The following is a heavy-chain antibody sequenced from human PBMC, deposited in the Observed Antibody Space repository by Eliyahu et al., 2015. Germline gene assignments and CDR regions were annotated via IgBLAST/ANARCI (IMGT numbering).Heavy chain of an antibody. CDR1: GFTFSXYA. CDR2: ISYDGSNK. J-gene: IGHJ4*02. V-gene: IGHV3-30-3*01. CDR3: ARDAGN. Sequence: QVQLVESGGGVVQPGRSLXLXCAASGFTFSXYAMHWVXQAPGKGLEWVAVISYDGSNKYYADSVKGRFTISRDNSKNTLYLQMNSLRAEDTAVYYCARDAGNWGQGTLVTVSS.